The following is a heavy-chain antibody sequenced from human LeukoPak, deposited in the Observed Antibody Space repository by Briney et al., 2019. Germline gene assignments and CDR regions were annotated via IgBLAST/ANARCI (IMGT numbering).Heavy chain of an antibody. CDR1: GYTFTSYD. Sequence: ASVKVSCKASGYTFTSYDINWVRQATGQGLEWMGWMNPNSGDTGYAQKFQGRVTMTRNTSISTAYMELSSLRSEDTAVYYCARGSFWSGYSDEYYMDVWGKGTTVNVSS. D-gene: IGHD3-3*01. CDR2: MNPNSGDT. CDR3: ARGSFWSGYSDEYYMDV. J-gene: IGHJ6*03. V-gene: IGHV1-8*01.